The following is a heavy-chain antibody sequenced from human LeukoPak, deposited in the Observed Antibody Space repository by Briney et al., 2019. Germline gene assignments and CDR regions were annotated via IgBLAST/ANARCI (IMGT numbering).Heavy chain of an antibody. J-gene: IGHJ4*02. D-gene: IGHD5-18*01. Sequence: PGGSLRLSCAASGFTFSSYAMSWVRQAPGKGLECVSAISGSGGSTYYADSVKGRFIISRDNSKDALYLQMNSLRAEDTAVYYCAKGDTNFDYWGQGTLVTVSS. CDR3: AKGDTNFDY. CDR1: GFTFSSYA. V-gene: IGHV3-23*01. CDR2: ISGSGGST.